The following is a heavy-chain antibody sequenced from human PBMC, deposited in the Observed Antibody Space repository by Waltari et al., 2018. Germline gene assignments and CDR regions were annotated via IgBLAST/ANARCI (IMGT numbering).Heavy chain of an antibody. CDR3: ARESGRWLQPYYFDY. V-gene: IGHV4-61*02. Sequence: QVQLQESGPGLVKPSQTLSLTCTVSGGSISSGSYYWSWIRQPAGKGLEWIGRIYTSGSTNYNPSIKSRVTISVDTSKNQFSLKLSSVTAADTAVYYCARESGRWLQPYYFDYWGQGTLVTVSS. D-gene: IGHD1-26*01. CDR2: IYTSGST. J-gene: IGHJ4*02. CDR1: GGSISSGSYY.